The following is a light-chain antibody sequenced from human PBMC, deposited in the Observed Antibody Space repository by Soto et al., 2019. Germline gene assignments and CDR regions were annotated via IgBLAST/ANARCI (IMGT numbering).Light chain of an antibody. J-gene: IGLJ1*01. Sequence: QSVLTQPPSVSGAPGQRVTISCSESSSDIGTGYNIHWYQQVPGTAPKLLIYGNSNRPSGVPDRFSGSKSGTSASLAITGLQAEDEADYYCQSYDSSLSGGVFGTGTKLTVL. CDR1: SSDIGTGYN. CDR3: QSYDSSLSGGV. V-gene: IGLV1-40*01. CDR2: GNS.